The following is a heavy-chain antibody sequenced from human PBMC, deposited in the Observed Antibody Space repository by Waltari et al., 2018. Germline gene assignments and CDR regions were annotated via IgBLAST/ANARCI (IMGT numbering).Heavy chain of an antibody. D-gene: IGHD3-10*01. J-gene: IGHJ5*02. CDR1: GGSFSGYY. CDR2: INHSGST. CDR3: ARSRNKLKAGITMGNWFDP. V-gene: IGHV4-34*01. Sequence: QVQLQQWGAGLLKPSETLSLTCAVYGGSFSGYYWTWIRQPPGKGLEWIGEINHSGSTNYNPSLKSRVTISVDTSKNQFSLKLSSVTAADTAVYYCARSRNKLKAGITMGNWFDPWGQGTLVTVSS.